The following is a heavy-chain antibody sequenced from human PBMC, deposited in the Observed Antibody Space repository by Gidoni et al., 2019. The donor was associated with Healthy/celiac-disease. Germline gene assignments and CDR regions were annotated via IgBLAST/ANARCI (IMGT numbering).Heavy chain of an antibody. CDR3: ARDKPSADTFDI. J-gene: IGHJ3*02. V-gene: IGHV1-69*06. CDR1: GGTFSSYA. CDR2: NIPIFGTA. Sequence: QVQLVQSGAEVKKPGSSVKVSCKPSGGTFSSYAISWVRPAPGQGLEWMGGNIPIFGTAKYAKKFQGRVTITADKSTSTAYRELSSMRSEDTAVYYCARDKPSADTFDIWGQGTMVTVSS.